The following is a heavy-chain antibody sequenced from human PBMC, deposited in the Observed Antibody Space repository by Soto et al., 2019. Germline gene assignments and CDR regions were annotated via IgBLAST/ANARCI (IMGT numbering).Heavy chain of an antibody. CDR3: AAATTWKFHFPY. Sequence: QAQLVESGGGVVQPGTSLRLSCAASGFTISTHGMHWVRQAPGKGLEWLANIWYDGSNKFYAESVKGRFSISKDNSKNTLYLQMSSLRAEDTAVYYCAAATTWKFHFPYWGQGTQVTVSS. CDR1: GFTISTHG. V-gene: IGHV3-33*03. CDR2: IWYDGSNK. J-gene: IGHJ4*02. D-gene: IGHD1-1*01.